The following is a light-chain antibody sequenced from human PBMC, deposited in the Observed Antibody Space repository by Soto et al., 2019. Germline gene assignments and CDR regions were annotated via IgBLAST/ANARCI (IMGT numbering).Light chain of an antibody. J-gene: IGKJ5*01. CDR3: QQYNDWPRT. V-gene: IGKV3-15*01. Sequence: EIVLTQSPATPSLSPGEGATVSCRASQSVSSHLAWYQQKRGQAPRLLIYGASTTATDVPPRFSGSGSGTEFTLTISNLQSEDFAVYYCQQYNDWPRTFGQGTRLEIK. CDR1: QSVSSH. CDR2: GAS.